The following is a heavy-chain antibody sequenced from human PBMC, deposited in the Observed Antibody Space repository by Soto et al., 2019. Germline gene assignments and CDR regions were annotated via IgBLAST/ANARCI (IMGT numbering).Heavy chain of an antibody. CDR1: GGSINNYY. Sequence: QVQLQESGPGLVKPSETLSLTCTVSGGSINNYYWSWIRQPPGKGLEWIGSIYYSGSTNYNPSLKCRVTISVDTSRNQCSLKLSSVTAADTAVYYCARRYGGNFDYWGQGTLGTVSS. CDR2: IYYSGST. V-gene: IGHV4-59*01. J-gene: IGHJ4*02. CDR3: ARRYGGNFDY. D-gene: IGHD1-26*01.